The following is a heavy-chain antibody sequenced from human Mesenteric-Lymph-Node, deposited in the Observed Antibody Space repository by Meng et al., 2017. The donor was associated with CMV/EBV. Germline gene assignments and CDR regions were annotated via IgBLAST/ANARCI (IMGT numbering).Heavy chain of an antibody. J-gene: IGHJ4*02. CDR2: IYYSGST. CDR3: ARLSATFYFDY. Sequence: SETLSLTCNVSGGSMRSYYWSWIRQPPGKGLEWIAYIYYSGSTNYNSSLKGRLTISVDTSKNQFSLNLSSVTAADTAVYYCARLSATFYFDYWGQGTLVTVSS. V-gene: IGHV4-59*01. D-gene: IGHD2/OR15-2a*01. CDR1: GGSMRSYY.